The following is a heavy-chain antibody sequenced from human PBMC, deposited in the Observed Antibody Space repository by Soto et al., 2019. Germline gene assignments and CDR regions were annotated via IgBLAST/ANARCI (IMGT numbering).Heavy chain of an antibody. Sequence: QIYLVQSGAEVREPGASVKVSCKASGYSFTAYGISWVRQAPGQGLEWMGWISTDNGNTNYAHNLQGRVSMTTDPSTSTAYMELCSLVSDDTAVYYCARDVPDTNLFFYYYGMDVWGQGTTVTVSS. CDR1: GYSFTAYG. V-gene: IGHV1-18*01. CDR2: ISTDNGNT. J-gene: IGHJ6*02. D-gene: IGHD2-21*01. CDR3: ARDVPDTNLFFYYYGMDV.